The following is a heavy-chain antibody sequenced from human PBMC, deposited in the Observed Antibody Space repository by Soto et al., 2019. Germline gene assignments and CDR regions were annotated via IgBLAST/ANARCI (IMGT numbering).Heavy chain of an antibody. J-gene: IGHJ5*02. Sequence: TSETLSLTCTVSGGSISSGGYYWSWIRQHPGKGLGWIGYIYYSGSTYYNPSLKSRVTISVDTSKNQFSLKLSSVTAADTAVYHCARVLITMVRGVIINGYNWFDPWGQGTLVTVSS. CDR2: IYYSGST. CDR3: ARVLITMVRGVIINGYNWFDP. D-gene: IGHD3-10*01. CDR1: GGSISSGGYY. V-gene: IGHV4-31*03.